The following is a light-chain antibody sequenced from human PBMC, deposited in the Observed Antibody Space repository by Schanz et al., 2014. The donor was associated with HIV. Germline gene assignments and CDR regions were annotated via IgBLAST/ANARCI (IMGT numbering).Light chain of an antibody. Sequence: EIVMTQSPVTLSVSPGERATLSCRASQSVNNNLAWYQQKSGQPPRLLIYGASTRATGIPARFSGSGSGTDFTLTISSVEPEDYAMYYCQQYGSPPWTFGQGTKVEVK. CDR3: QQYGSPPWT. J-gene: IGKJ1*01. CDR2: GAS. CDR1: QSVNNN. V-gene: IGKV3D-15*01.